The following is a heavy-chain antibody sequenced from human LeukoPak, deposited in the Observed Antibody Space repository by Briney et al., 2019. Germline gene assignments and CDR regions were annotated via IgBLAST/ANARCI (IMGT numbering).Heavy chain of an antibody. CDR2: ISSSGETI. J-gene: IGHJ1*01. CDR1: GLTFSDYE. D-gene: IGHD6-13*01. CDR3: IPPAAGLRRTISTEYFPH. Sequence: GGSLRLSCAAAGLTFSDYEMYWVRQAPGKGLEWVSYISSSGETIYYADSVKGRFTISRDNANKSLYLRMSSLRVEDAAIYYCIPPAAGLRRTISTEYFPHWGQGALVTVSS. V-gene: IGHV3-48*03.